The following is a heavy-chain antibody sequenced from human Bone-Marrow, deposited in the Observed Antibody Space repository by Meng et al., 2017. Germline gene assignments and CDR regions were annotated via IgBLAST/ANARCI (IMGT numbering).Heavy chain of an antibody. Sequence: GSLRLSCAVSGYSITGSYNWGWIRQSPGKGLEWIGSIYQSGSTYYNPSLKSRVTMSADTSKNQFSLKLTSVTAADTAVYYCAGGAVVTLIFYHAIDVWGQGTTVTVSS. CDR1: GYSITGSYN. J-gene: IGHJ6*02. CDR3: AGGAVVTLIFYHAIDV. CDR2: IYQSGST. V-gene: IGHV4-38-2*01. D-gene: IGHD2-21*02.